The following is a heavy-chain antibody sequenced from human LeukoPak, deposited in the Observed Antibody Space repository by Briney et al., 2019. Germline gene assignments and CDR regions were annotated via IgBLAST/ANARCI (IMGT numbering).Heavy chain of an antibody. J-gene: IGHJ4*02. D-gene: IGHD2-15*01. Sequence: GGSLRLSCAASGFTFSSYWMTWVRQAPGKGLGWVANIKQDGSEKYHVDSVKGRFTISRDNAKNSLYLQMNSLRAEDTAVYYCARDTGCSGGTCYSFYDYWGQGTLVTVSS. CDR2: IKQDGSEK. CDR3: ARDTGCSGGTCYSFYDY. V-gene: IGHV3-7*01. CDR1: GFTFSSYW.